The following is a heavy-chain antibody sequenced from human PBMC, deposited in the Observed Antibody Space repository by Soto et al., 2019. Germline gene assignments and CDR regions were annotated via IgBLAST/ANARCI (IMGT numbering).Heavy chain of an antibody. CDR3: APITADSYGSGSYYNYYYYMDV. Sequence: ASVKVSCKASGGTFSSYAISWVRQAPGQGLEWMGGIIPIFGTANYAQKFQGRVTITADESTSTAYMELSSLRSEDTAVYYCAPITADSYGSGSYYNYYYYMDVWGKGTTVTVSS. V-gene: IGHV1-69*13. CDR2: IIPIFGTA. D-gene: IGHD3-10*01. J-gene: IGHJ6*03. CDR1: GGTFSSYA.